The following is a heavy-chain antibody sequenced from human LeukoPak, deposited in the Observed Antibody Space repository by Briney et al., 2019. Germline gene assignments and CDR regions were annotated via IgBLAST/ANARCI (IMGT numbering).Heavy chain of an antibody. V-gene: IGHV3-21*01. Sequence: PGGTLRLYCAASGFTFSSCGLNWVRQAPGKGLEWVSFIDPTGTDKYYAGSVRGRFTISRDNAKNSMYLQMDSLRDEDTAVYYCATESIGRHYDYWGQGTLLTVSS. CDR2: IDPTGTDK. J-gene: IGHJ4*02. CDR1: GFTFSSCG. CDR3: ATESIGRHYDY.